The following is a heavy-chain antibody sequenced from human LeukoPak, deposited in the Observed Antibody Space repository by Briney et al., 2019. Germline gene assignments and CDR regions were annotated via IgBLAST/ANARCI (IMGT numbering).Heavy chain of an antibody. CDR1: GFTFGNYA. V-gene: IGHV3-9*01. D-gene: IGHD3-22*01. Sequence: PGRSLRLSCAASGFTFGNYAMHWVRQAPGKGLEWVSGITWNSGGIDYADSVKGRFTISRDNAKNSLYLQMDSLRAEDTALYYCGKVNGYYYDSSGFKLWGQGTLVTVSS. CDR2: ITWNSGGI. J-gene: IGHJ4*02. CDR3: GKVNGYYYDSSGFKL.